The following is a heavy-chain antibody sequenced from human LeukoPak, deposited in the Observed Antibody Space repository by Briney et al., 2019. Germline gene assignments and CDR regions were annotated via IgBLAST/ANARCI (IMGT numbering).Heavy chain of an antibody. V-gene: IGHV4-39*01. Sequence: PSQTLSLTCTVSGDSISSSSYYWGWSRQPPGKGLEWIGSIYYSGSTYYNPSLKSRVTMSVDTSRNQFSLKLSSVTAADTAVYYCARHGGVGVIPDFDYWGPGTLVTVSS. D-gene: IGHD2-8*02. J-gene: IGHJ4*02. CDR2: IYYSGST. CDR1: GDSISSSSYY. CDR3: ARHGGVGVIPDFDY.